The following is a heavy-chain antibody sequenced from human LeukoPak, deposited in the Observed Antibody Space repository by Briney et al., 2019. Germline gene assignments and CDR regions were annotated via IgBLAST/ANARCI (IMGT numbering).Heavy chain of an antibody. CDR1: GFTFSSYG. CDR3: AKSGRAVAVGDY. CDR2: ISYDGSNK. D-gene: IGHD6-19*01. Sequence: GGSLRLSCAACGFTFSSYGMHWVRQAPGKGLEWVAVISYDGSNKYYADSVKGRFTISRDNSKNTLYLQMNSLRAEDTAVYYCAKSGRAVAVGDYWGQGTLVTVSS. J-gene: IGHJ4*02. V-gene: IGHV3-30*18.